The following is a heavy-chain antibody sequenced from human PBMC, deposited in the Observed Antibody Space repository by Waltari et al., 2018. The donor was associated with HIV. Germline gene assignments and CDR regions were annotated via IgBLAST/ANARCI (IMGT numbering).Heavy chain of an antibody. CDR2: IRSLSYGGSS. Sequence: EQSGGRVGPPARPLGLTCATSSFTFEAYSDRWFRQAPGKAPGWGGCIRSLSYGGSSEYGASTKGSVIISRCDSQSVVQLEVASLKTDDAGVYYCVRDSLPKCAAGSCYRKWGQGT. V-gene: IGHV3-49*03. CDR1: SFTFEAYS. D-gene: IGHD2-2*01. CDR3: VRDSLPKCAAGSCYRK. J-gene: IGHJ1*01.